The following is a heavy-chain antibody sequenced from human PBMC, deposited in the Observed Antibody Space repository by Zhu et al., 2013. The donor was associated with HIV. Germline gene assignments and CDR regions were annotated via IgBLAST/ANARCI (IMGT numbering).Heavy chain of an antibody. CDR1: GFTFSSYG. J-gene: IGHJ4*02. D-gene: IGHD5-18*01. Sequence: VQLVESGGGVVQPGRSLRLSCAASGFTFSSYGMHWVRQAPGKGLEWVAVISYDGSNKYYADSVKGRFTISRDNSKNTLYLQMNSLRAEDTAVYYCAKLGSAARLHVDTAIWGQGTLVTVSS. V-gene: IGHV3-30*18. CDR2: ISYDGSNK. CDR3: AKLGSAARLHVDTAI.